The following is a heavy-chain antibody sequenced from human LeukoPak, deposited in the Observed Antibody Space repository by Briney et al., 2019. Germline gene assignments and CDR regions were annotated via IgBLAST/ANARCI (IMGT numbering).Heavy chain of an antibody. CDR2: IRSKANSYAT. CDR1: GFTFSGSA. D-gene: IGHD6-13*01. Sequence: GGSLKLSCAASGFTFSGSAMHWVRQASGKGLEWVGRIRSKANSYATAYAASVKGRFTISRDDSKNTAYLQMNSLKTEDTAVYYCTRLPSSSSWIREPFDYWGQGTLVTVSS. CDR3: TRLPSSSSWIREPFDY. V-gene: IGHV3-73*01. J-gene: IGHJ4*02.